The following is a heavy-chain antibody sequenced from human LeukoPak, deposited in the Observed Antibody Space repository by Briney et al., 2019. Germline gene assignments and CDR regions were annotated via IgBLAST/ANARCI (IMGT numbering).Heavy chain of an antibody. CDR3: ARVEMSYYYYMDV. V-gene: IGHV4-59*01. D-gene: IGHD5-24*01. J-gene: IGHJ6*03. CDR1: GGSISSYY. CDR2: IYYSGST. Sequence: PSETLSLTCTVPGGSISSYYWSWIRQPPGKGLEWIGYIYYSGSTNYNPSLKSRVTISVDTSKNQFSLKLSSVTAADTAVYYCARVEMSYYYYMDVWGKGTTVTVSS.